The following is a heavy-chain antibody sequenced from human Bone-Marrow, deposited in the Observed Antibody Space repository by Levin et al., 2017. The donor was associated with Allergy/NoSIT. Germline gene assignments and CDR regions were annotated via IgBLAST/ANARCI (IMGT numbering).Heavy chain of an antibody. CDR3: AKDWVVVVVAATSRQDY. CDR1: GFTFSSYA. CDR2: IGGSGGRT. Sequence: GESLKISCAASGFTFSSYAMSWVRQAPGKGLEWVSAIGGSGGRTYYADSVKGRFTISRDNSKNTLYLQMNSLRAEDTAVYYCAKDWVVVVVAATSRQDYWGQGTLVTVSS. J-gene: IGHJ4*02. V-gene: IGHV3-23*01. D-gene: IGHD2-15*01.